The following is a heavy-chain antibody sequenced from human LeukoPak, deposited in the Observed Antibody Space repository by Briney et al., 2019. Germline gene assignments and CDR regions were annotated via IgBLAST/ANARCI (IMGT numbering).Heavy chain of an antibody. CDR2: IYYSGST. CDR1: GGSISSGGYY. V-gene: IGHV4-61*08. Sequence: PSQTLSLTCTVSGGSISSGGYYWSWIRQHPGKGLEWIGYIYYSGSTNYNPSLKSRVTISVDTSKNQFSLKLSSVTAADTAVYYCARVGAWKGIQLWLPWFDPWGQGTLVTVSS. D-gene: IGHD5-18*01. CDR3: ARVGAWKGIQLWLPWFDP. J-gene: IGHJ5*02.